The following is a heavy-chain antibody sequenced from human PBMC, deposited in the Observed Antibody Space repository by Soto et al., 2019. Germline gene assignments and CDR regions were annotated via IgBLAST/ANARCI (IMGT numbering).Heavy chain of an antibody. Sequence: QVQLQESGPGLVKPSQTLSLTCNVSGVSISSGAYFWTWIRQVPGKGLEWIGYFYDSETSLYNQSLQSRVTISGDTSENHVSRQLTSVTAADTAVDYCARGTPPYTFVNSGVFDRWGQGTRVIVS. CDR2: FYDSETS. CDR1: GVSISSGAYF. D-gene: IGHD1-1*01. J-gene: IGHJ3*01. V-gene: IGHV4-31*03. CDR3: ARGTPPYTFVNSGVFDR.